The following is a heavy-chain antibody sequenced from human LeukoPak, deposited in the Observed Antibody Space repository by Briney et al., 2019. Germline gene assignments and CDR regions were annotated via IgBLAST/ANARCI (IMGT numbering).Heavy chain of an antibody. CDR3: ARGGDSSGYYLQDAFDI. Sequence: SETLSLTCAVYGGSFSGYYWSWVRQPPGKGLEWIGEINHSGSTNYNPSLKSRVTMLVDMSKNQFSLKLSSVTAADTALYYCARGGDSSGYYLQDAFDIWGQGTMVTVSS. CDR2: INHSGST. CDR1: GGSFSGYY. J-gene: IGHJ3*02. V-gene: IGHV4-34*01. D-gene: IGHD3-22*01.